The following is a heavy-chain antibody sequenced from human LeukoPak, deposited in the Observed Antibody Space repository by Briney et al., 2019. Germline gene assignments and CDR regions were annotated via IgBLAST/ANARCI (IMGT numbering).Heavy chain of an antibody. CDR1: GFTFSSYG. CDR2: IWYDGSKK. V-gene: IGHV3-33*01. J-gene: IGHJ4*02. D-gene: IGHD3-10*01. CDR3: ARRNMDRPPAYFDY. Sequence: GGSLRLSCAASGFTFSSYGMHWVRQAPGKGLEWVAVIWYDGSKKYYADSVKGRFTISRDNSKNTLYLQMNSLGAEDTAVYYCARRNMDRPPAYFDYWGQGTLVTVSS.